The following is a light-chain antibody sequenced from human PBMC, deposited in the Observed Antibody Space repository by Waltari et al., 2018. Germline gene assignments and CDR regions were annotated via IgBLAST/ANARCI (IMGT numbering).Light chain of an antibody. V-gene: IGKV1-33*01. CDR1: QDIGAS. Sequence: DIHLTQSPSSLSASVGDTVTITCRASQDIGASVNWYQQRPGGAPKLLIFDADSLERGAPSRFSGGGSWTQFTFTITGLQAEDIATYYCQQFGSLPWTFGQGTTVE. J-gene: IGKJ1*01. CDR3: QQFGSLPWT. CDR2: DAD.